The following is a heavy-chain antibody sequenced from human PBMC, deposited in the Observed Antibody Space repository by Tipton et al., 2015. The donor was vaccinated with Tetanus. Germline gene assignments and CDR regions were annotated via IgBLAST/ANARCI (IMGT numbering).Heavy chain of an antibody. CDR2: IYPGDSYS. J-gene: IGHJ3*01. CDR3: ARPLTSVAFGGFAFDV. Sequence: VQLVQSGAEVKQPGESLKISCKGSGYMFSSHWIGWVRQVPGKGLEWLGTIYPGDSYSTYSPSFEGQVTISVDRSIDTAYLQWSSLKASDPAIYYCARPLTSVAFGGFAFDVWGQGTLVTVSS. D-gene: IGHD3-16*01. V-gene: IGHV5-51*01. CDR1: GYMFSSHW.